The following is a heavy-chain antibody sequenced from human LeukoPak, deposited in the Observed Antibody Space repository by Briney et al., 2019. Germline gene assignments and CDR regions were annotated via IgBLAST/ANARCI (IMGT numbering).Heavy chain of an antibody. Sequence: SETLSLTCAVYGGSFSGYYWSWIRQPPGKGLEWIGEINHSGSTNYNPSLKSRVTISVDASKNQFSLKLSSVTAAGTAVYYCASERGSYYDSSGYYSWGQGTLVTVSS. D-gene: IGHD3-22*01. CDR3: ASERGSYYDSSGYYS. CDR1: GGSFSGYY. V-gene: IGHV4-34*01. J-gene: IGHJ4*02. CDR2: INHSGST.